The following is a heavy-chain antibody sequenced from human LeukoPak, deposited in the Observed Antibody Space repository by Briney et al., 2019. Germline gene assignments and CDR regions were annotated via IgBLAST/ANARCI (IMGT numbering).Heavy chain of an antibody. J-gene: IGHJ6*02. CDR2: ISYDGSNK. Sequence: GRSLRLSCAASGFTFSSYGMHWVRQAPGKGLERVAVISYDGSNKYYADSVKGRFTISRDNSKNTLYLQMNSLRAEDTAVYYCAKDGSSSWYDVGMDVWGQGTTVTVSS. V-gene: IGHV3-30*18. CDR3: AKDGSSSWYDVGMDV. CDR1: GFTFSSYG. D-gene: IGHD6-13*01.